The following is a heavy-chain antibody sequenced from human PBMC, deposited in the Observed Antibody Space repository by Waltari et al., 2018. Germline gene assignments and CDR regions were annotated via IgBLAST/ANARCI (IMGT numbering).Heavy chain of an antibody. CDR2: INHSGST. V-gene: IGHV4-34*01. CDR1: GGSFSGYH. CDR3: AHSWMVRGVFDY. D-gene: IGHD3-10*01. Sequence: QVQLQQWGAGLLKPSETLSLTCGVYGGSFSGYHWSWIRQPPGKGLEWIGEINHSGSTNYNPSLKSRVTISVDTSKNQFSLKLSPVTAADTATYYCAHSWMVRGVFDYWGQGTLVIVSS. J-gene: IGHJ4*02.